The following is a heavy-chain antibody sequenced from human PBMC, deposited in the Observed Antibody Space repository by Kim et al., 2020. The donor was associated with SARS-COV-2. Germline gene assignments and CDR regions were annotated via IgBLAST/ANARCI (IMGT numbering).Heavy chain of an antibody. CDR1: GFTFSSYA. V-gene: IGHV3-23*01. Sequence: GGSLRLSCAASGFTFSSYAMSWVRQAPGKGLEWVSAISGSGGSTYYADSVKGRFTISRDNSKNTLYLQMNSLRAEDTAVYYCAKLTSTPSVVVVATRVQHWGQGTLVTVSS. CDR3: AKLTSTPSVVVVATRVQH. J-gene: IGHJ1*01. CDR2: ISGSGGST. D-gene: IGHD2-15*01.